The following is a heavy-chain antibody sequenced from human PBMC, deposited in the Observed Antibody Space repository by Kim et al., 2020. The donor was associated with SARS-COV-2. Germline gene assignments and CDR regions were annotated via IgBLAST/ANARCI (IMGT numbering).Heavy chain of an antibody. V-gene: IGHV1-69*04. CDR3: ARSSVPYSSSWYGEVNYYYYYYGMDV. D-gene: IGHD6-13*01. J-gene: IGHJ6*02. Sequence: SVKVSCKASGGTFSSYAISWVRQAPGQGLEWMGRIIPILGIANYAQKFQGRVTITADKSTSTAYMELSSLRSEDTAVYYCARSSVPYSSSWYGEVNYYYYYYGMDVWGQGTTVTVSS. CDR1: GGTFSSYA. CDR2: IIPILGIA.